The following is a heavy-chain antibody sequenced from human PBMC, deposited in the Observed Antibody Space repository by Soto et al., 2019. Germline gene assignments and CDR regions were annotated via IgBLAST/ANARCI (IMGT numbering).Heavy chain of an antibody. Sequence: GASVKVSCKASGGTFSSHAISWVRQAPGQGLEWMGGIIPIFGTANYAQKFQGRVTITADESTSTAYMELSSLRSEDTAVYYCAREHSSSWQKRHYYYGMDVWGQGTTVTVSS. CDR2: IIPIFGTA. J-gene: IGHJ6*02. CDR1: GGTFSSHA. CDR3: AREHSSSWQKRHYYYGMDV. D-gene: IGHD6-13*01. V-gene: IGHV1-69*13.